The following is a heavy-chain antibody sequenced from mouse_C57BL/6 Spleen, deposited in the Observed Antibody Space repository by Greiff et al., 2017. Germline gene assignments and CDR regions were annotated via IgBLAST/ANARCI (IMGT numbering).Heavy chain of an antibody. J-gene: IGHJ3*01. Sequence: EVHLVESGGGLVKPGGSLKLSCAASGFTFSSYAMSWVRQTPEKRLEWVATISDGGSYTYYPDNVKGRFTISRDNAKNNLYLQMSHLKSEDTAMYYCARDDPLYDGYYVAWFAYWGQGTLVTVSA. CDR3: ARDDPLYDGYYVAWFAY. V-gene: IGHV5-4*01. CDR1: GFTFSSYA. CDR2: ISDGGSYT. D-gene: IGHD2-3*01.